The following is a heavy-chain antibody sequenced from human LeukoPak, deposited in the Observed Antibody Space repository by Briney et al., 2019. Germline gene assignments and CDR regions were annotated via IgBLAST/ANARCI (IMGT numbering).Heavy chain of an antibody. D-gene: IGHD3-10*01. CDR3: ARGDTMVRGRLGYYYYYMDV. Sequence: GGSLRLSCAASGFTFSSYWMSWVRQAPGKGLEWVANIKQDGSEKYYVDSVKGRFTISRDNAKNSLYLQMNSLRAEDTAVYYCARGDTMVRGRLGYYYYYMDVWGKGTTVTISS. CDR1: GFTFSSYW. J-gene: IGHJ6*03. V-gene: IGHV3-7*03. CDR2: IKQDGSEK.